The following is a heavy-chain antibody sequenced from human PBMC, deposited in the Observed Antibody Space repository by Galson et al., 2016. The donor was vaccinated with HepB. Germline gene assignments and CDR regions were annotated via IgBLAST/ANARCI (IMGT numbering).Heavy chain of an antibody. CDR1: GYTFTSYG. CDR2: ISAYNGNT. V-gene: IGHV1-18*01. D-gene: IGHD3-22*01. CDR3: ARVPDYYDSSGYYYSFDY. Sequence: VKVSCKASGYTFTSYGISWVRQAPGQGLEWMGWISAYNGNTNYAQKLQGRVNMTTDTSTSTAYMELRSLRSDDTAVYYCARVPDYYDSSGYYYSFDYWGQGTLVTVSS. J-gene: IGHJ4*02.